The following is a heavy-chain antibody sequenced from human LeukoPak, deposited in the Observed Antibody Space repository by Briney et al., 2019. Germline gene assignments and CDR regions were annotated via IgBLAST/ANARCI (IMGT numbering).Heavy chain of an antibody. Sequence: KSGESLKISCKGSGYSFTSYWIGWVRQMPGKGLEWMGIIYPGDSDTRYSPSFQGQVTISADKSISTAYLQWSSLKASDTAMYYCARSPDRILRPLDPWGQGTLVTVSS. V-gene: IGHV5-51*01. D-gene: IGHD2-15*01. CDR3: ARSPDRILRPLDP. J-gene: IGHJ5*02. CDR1: GYSFTSYW. CDR2: IYPGDSDT.